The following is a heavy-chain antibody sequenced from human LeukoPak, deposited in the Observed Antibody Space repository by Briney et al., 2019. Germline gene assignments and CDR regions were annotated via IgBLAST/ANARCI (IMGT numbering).Heavy chain of an antibody. CDR2: IDGDVSST. D-gene: IGHD3-22*01. CDR3: ARGGGTYYYGSSGSRGDY. V-gene: IGHV3-74*01. Sequence: GGALRLSCAASGFTFSSYWMQLVRQAPGKGLVWVSRIDGDVSSTNYADSVNGRFTISRDNAQNSIYLQMNSLRAEDTAVYYCARGGGTYYYGSSGSRGDYWGQGTLVTVSS. CDR1: GFTFSSYW. J-gene: IGHJ4*02.